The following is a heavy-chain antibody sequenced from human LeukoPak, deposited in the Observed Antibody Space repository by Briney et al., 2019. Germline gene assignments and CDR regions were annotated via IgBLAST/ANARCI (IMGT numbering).Heavy chain of an antibody. J-gene: IGHJ4*02. D-gene: IGHD3-22*01. Sequence: GGSLRLSCAASGFTFRSYAMNWVRQAPGKGLEWVSGTSGSGGSTFYADSVKGRFTISRDNSKNTLYLQMNSLRAEDTAVYYCARAHYYDSSGYYYEWGQGTLVTVSS. V-gene: IGHV3-23*01. CDR1: GFTFRSYA. CDR2: TSGSGGST. CDR3: ARAHYYDSSGYYYE.